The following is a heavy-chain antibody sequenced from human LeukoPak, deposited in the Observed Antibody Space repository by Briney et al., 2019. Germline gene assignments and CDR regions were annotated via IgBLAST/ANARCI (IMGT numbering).Heavy chain of an antibody. J-gene: IGHJ4*02. V-gene: IGHV3-23*01. CDR2: TSDRGDYT. CDR1: GFTFASYS. CDR3: AKSLHNWNSLFDY. D-gene: IGHD1/OR15-1a*01. Sequence: GGSLRLSCAASGFTFASYSMSWVRQAPGKGLEWVSGTSDRGDYTYYAASLEGRFTISRDNSKNTLYLQMNNLRVEDTAVYYCAKSLHNWNSLFDYCGQGTLLTV.